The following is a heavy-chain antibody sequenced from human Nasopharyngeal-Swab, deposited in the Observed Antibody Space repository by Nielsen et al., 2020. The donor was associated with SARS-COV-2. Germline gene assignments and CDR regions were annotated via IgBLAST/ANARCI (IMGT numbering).Heavy chain of an antibody. Sequence: SQTLSLTCAVLGGSFSGSYWSWIRQRPGRGLEWIGENNHSGSTMYLPSLKSRVTISVDTSKHQFSLNLSSVTAADTAVYYCARSWEYTEAAFDIWGQGTLVTVSS. V-gene: IGHV4-34*01. J-gene: IGHJ3*02. CDR2: NNHSGST. CDR1: GGSFSGSY. CDR3: ARSWEYTEAAFDI. D-gene: IGHD6-6*01.